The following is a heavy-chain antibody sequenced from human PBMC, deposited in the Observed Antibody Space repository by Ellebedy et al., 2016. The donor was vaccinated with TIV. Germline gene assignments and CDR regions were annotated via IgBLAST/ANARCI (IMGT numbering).Heavy chain of an antibody. CDR3: ARTRGYSGYDSYGMDV. CDR2: INPNTGGS. CDR1: GYTFTDYY. D-gene: IGHD5-12*01. Sequence: AASVKVSCKASGYTFTDYYIHWVRQAPGQRLEWMGWINPNTGGSDYAQKFQGRVTLTGDTSISTAYMELSRLRSDDTAVYYCARTRGYSGYDSYGMDVWGQGTTVTVSS. V-gene: IGHV1-2*02. J-gene: IGHJ6*02.